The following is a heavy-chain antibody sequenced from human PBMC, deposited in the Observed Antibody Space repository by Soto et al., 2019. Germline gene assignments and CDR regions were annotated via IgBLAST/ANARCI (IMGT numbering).Heavy chain of an antibody. Sequence: AGGSLRLSCAASGFAFSPAWMTWVRQAPGKGLEWVALIKSKTSGETRAYAAPVKGRFTISRDDSENTVFLQMDSLKTEDTAVYYCVIGDAARGFGELDYWGRGTLVTVSS. D-gene: IGHD3-10*01. J-gene: IGHJ4*02. CDR1: GFAFSPAW. V-gene: IGHV3-15*01. CDR2: IKSKTSGETR. CDR3: VIGDAARGFGELDY.